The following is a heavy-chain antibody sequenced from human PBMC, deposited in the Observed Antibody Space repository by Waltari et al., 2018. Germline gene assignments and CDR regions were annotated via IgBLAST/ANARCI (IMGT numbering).Heavy chain of an antibody. CDR3: ARGNLACDI. CDR2: ISSRDNII. V-gene: IGHV3-11*04. J-gene: IGHJ3*02. CDR1: GFSFSDYY. D-gene: IGHD4-4*01. Sequence: QVQLVESGGGLVNPGGSLRLSCAASGFSFSDYYMTWIRQAPGKWRAWIAYISSRDNIIYHADSVKVRFTISRDNAKNSLFLQMKSLRAEDTAVYYCARGNLACDIWGQGTMVTVSS.